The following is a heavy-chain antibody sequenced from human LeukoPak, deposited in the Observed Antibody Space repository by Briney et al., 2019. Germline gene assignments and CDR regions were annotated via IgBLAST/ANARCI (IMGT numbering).Heavy chain of an antibody. J-gene: IGHJ6*02. V-gene: IGHV4-59*08. D-gene: IGHD6-13*01. CDR2: IYYSGST. CDR3: ARLMGKSIAAVPRYYGMDV. Sequence: SETLSLTCTVSGGSISSYYWSWIRQPPGKGLEWIGYIYYSGSTNYNPSLKSRVTISVDTSKNQFSLKLSSVTAADTAVYYCARLMGKSIAAVPRYYGMDVWGQGTTVTVSS. CDR1: GGSISSYY.